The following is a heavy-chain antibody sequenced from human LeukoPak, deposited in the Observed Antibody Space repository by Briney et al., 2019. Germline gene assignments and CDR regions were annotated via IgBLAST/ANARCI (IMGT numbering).Heavy chain of an antibody. CDR3: ARDTPPTSLFDY. CDR2: IRFDGSEK. V-gene: IGHV3-30*02. CDR1: GFTFSTSV. J-gene: IGHJ4*02. Sequence: GGSLRLSCAASGFTFSTSVMHWVRQAPGKGLEWLSFIRFDGSEKYYADSVKGRFSISRDNAKNSLYLQMNSLRAEDTAVYYCARDTPPTSLFDYWGQGTLVTVSS.